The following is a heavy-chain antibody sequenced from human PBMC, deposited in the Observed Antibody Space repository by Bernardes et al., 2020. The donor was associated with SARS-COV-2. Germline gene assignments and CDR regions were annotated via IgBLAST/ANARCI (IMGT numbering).Heavy chain of an antibody. V-gene: IGHV3-30*18. CDR2: ISYDGSNT. CDR3: AKLEGDGYDPANWLDP. CDR1: GFTFNRYG. Sequence: GGSLRLSCAASGFTFNRYGMHWVRQAPGKGLEWVALISYDGSNTDYADSVKGRVTIARDNSKNMVHLQINSLRAEDTAFYYCAKLEGDGYDPANWLDPWGQGTLVTVSA. D-gene: IGHD5-18*01. J-gene: IGHJ5*02.